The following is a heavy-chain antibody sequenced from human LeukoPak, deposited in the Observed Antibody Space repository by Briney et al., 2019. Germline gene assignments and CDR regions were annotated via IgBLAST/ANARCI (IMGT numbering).Heavy chain of an antibody. CDR3: ARKDGDY. CDR2: IYSSGST. Sequence: SGTLSLTCTVSGASISSFHWTWIRQPAGKGLEWIGLIYSSGSTIYNPSLKSRVAMSVDMTKNQLSLKLSSVTAADTAMYYCARKDGDYWGQGTLVTVSS. J-gene: IGHJ4*02. V-gene: IGHV4-4*07. CDR1: GASISSFH.